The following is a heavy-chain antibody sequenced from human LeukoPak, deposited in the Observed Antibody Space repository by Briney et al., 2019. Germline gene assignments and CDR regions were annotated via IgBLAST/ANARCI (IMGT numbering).Heavy chain of an antibody. D-gene: IGHD5-24*01. CDR3: ARGYNYGIDY. CDR1: GFTFSSYS. CDR2: ISSSSSTI. V-gene: IGHV3-48*01. J-gene: IGHJ4*02. Sequence: PGGSLGLSCAASGFTFSSYSMNWVRQAPGKGLEWVSYISSSSSTIYYADSVKGRFTISRDNAKNSLYLQMNSLRAEDTAVYYCARGYNYGIDYWGQGTLVTVSS.